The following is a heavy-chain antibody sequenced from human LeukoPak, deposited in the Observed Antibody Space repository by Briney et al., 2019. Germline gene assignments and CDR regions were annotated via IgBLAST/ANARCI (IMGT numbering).Heavy chain of an antibody. Sequence: PGGSLRLSRAASGFTFDDYAMHWVRQAPGKGLEWVSGISWNSGSIGYADSVKGRFTISRDNAKNSLYLQMNSLRAEDTALYYCAKDMKVGYPYYYYGMDVWGQGTTVTVSS. D-gene: IGHD5-12*01. CDR3: AKDMKVGYPYYYYGMDV. CDR1: GFTFDDYA. V-gene: IGHV3-9*01. CDR2: ISWNSGSI. J-gene: IGHJ6*02.